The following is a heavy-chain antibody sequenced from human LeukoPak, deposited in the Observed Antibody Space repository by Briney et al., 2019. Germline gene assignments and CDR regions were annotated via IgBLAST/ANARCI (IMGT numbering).Heavy chain of an antibody. CDR3: ARLSFAFGFGSFHDA. V-gene: IGHV4-61*05. J-gene: IGHJ5*02. Sequence: PSETLSLTCTVSGGSISSSSYYWSWIRQFPGKGLEWIVEVNHSGSANYNPSLKSRVTISVDRSNNQISLGLRSVTAADSAVFFCARLSFAFGFGSFHDAWGQGTLVTVSS. CDR1: GGSISSSSYY. D-gene: IGHD3-10*01. CDR2: VNHSGSA.